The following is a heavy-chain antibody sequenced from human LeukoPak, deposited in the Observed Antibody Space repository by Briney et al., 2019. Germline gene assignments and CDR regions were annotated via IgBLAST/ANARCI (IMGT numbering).Heavy chain of an antibody. CDR2: IYYSGST. J-gene: IGHJ4*02. CDR1: GGSISSSSYY. Sequence: SETLSLTCTVSGGSISSSSYYWGWIRQPPGKGLEWIGNIYYSGSTYYNPSLKSRVTISVDTSKNQFSLNLSSVTAADTAVYYCARDHDSSGYYQGIDYWGQGTLVTVSS. D-gene: IGHD3-22*01. CDR3: ARDHDSSGYYQGIDY. V-gene: IGHV4-39*07.